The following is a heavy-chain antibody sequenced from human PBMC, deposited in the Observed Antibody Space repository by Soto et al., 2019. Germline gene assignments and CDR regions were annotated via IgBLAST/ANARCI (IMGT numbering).Heavy chain of an antibody. CDR3: ARDLAYSSSWATSYGMDV. D-gene: IGHD6-13*01. CDR1: GGTFSSYA. Sequence: GASVKVSCKASGGTFSSYAISWVRQAPGQGLEWMGGIIPIFGTANYAQKFQGRVTITADESTSTAYMELSSLRSEDTAVYYCARDLAYSSSWATSYGMDVWGQGTTVTAP. J-gene: IGHJ6*02. V-gene: IGHV1-69*13. CDR2: IIPIFGTA.